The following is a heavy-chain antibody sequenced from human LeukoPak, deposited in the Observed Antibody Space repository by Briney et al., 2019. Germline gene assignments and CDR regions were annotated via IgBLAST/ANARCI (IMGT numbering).Heavy chain of an antibody. CDR3: ARVFGSSSNCFDP. V-gene: IGHV4-61*08. J-gene: IGHJ5*02. D-gene: IGHD6-13*01. CDR2: IYYSGST. CDR1: GGSISSSGYY. Sequence: PSETLSLTCTVSGGSISSSGYYWSWIRQPPGKGLEWIGYIYYSGSTNYNPSLKSRVTISVDTSKNQFSLKLSSVTAADTAVYYCARVFGSSSNCFDPWGQGPLVTVSS.